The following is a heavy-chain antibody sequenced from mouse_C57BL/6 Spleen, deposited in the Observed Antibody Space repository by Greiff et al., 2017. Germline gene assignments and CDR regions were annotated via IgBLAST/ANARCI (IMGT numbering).Heavy chain of an antibody. J-gene: IGHJ4*01. CDR3: ASGIDSYYVMDY. V-gene: IGHV1-82*01. CDR1: GYAFRSSW. CDR2: IYPGDGDT. Sequence: VQLQQSGPELVKPGASVKISCKASGYAFRSSWMNWVKQRPGKGLEWIGRIYPGDGDTNYNGKFKGKATLTADKSSSTAYMQLSSRTSEDSAVYFCASGIDSYYVMDYWGQGTSVTVSA. D-gene: IGHD4-1*01.